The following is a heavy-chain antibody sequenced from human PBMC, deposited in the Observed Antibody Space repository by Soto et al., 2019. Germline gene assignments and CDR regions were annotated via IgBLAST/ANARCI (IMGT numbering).Heavy chain of an antibody. J-gene: IGHJ5*02. V-gene: IGHV4-34*01. CDR2: INHSGST. CDR1: GGSFSGYY. Sequence: SETLSLTCAVYGGSFSGYYWSWIRQPPGKGLEWIGEINHSGSTNYNPSLKGRVTISVDTSKNQFSLKLSSVTAADTAVYYCARGLTVVVVPAARWFDPWGQGTLVTVSS. D-gene: IGHD2-2*01. CDR3: ARGLTVVVVPAARWFDP.